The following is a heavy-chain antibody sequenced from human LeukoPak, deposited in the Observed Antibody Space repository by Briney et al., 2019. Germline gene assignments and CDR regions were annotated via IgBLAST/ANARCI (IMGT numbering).Heavy chain of an antibody. D-gene: IGHD1-26*01. CDR3: ARVKPYSGSYSYDY. Sequence: SETLSLTCTVSGGSISSGGYYWSWIRQHPGKGLEWIGYIYYSGSTYYNPSLKSRVTISVDTSKNQFSLKLSSVTAADTAVYYCARVKPYSGSYSYDYWGQGTLVTVSS. J-gene: IGHJ4*02. V-gene: IGHV4-31*03. CDR2: IYYSGST. CDR1: GGSISSGGYY.